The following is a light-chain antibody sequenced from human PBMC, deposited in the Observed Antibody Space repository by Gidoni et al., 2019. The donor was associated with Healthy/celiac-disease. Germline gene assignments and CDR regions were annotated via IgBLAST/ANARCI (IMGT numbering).Light chain of an antibody. CDR3: QQSYSTPVT. CDR2: AAS. CDR1: QSISSY. V-gene: IGKV1-39*01. Sequence: DIQMTQSPSSLSASVGDRVTITCRASQSISSYLNWYQQKPGKAPKLLIYAASSLQSGVASRFSGSGSGTDCTLTISSLQPDDFATYYCQQSYSTPVTFGPGTKVNIK. J-gene: IGKJ3*01.